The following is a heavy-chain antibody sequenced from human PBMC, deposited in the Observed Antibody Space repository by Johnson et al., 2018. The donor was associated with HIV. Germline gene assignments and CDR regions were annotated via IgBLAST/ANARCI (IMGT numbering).Heavy chain of an antibody. CDR1: GFTFDDYG. CDR2: LNWTGGST. Sequence: VQLVESGGGVVRPGGSLRLSCAASGFTFDDYGMSWVRQAPGKGLEWVSGLNWTGGSTGYADSVKGRFTISRDNAKNSLYLQMNSLRAEDTALYYCASGKVRSRYDSSGYCHHSTQTYAFDIWGQGTMVTVSS. D-gene: IGHD3-22*01. V-gene: IGHV3-20*04. J-gene: IGHJ3*02. CDR3: ASGKVRSRYDSSGYCHHSTQTYAFDI.